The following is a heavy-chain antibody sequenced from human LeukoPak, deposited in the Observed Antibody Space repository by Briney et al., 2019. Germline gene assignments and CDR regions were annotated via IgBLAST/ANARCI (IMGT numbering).Heavy chain of an antibody. CDR3: AKDGDGYNYRVFDAXDI. Sequence: PGGSLRLSCAASGFTFTTYWLGWVRQPPGKGLEWVANIKQDGTEKYYVDSVKGRFTISRDNSKNTLYLQMNSLRAEDTAVYYCAKDGDGYNYRVFDAXDIXXQGTXVTVSS. CDR2: IKQDGTEK. CDR1: GFTFTTYW. J-gene: IGHJ3*02. D-gene: IGHD5-24*01. V-gene: IGHV3-7*01.